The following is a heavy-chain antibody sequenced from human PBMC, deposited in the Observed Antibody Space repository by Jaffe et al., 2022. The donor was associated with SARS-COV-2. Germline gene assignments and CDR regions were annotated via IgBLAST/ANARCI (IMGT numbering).Heavy chain of an antibody. CDR3: ARDSGSPLWSWFDP. V-gene: IGHV4-39*02. Sequence: QLQLQESGPGLVKPSETLSLTCTVSGGSISSSSYYWGWIRQPPGKGLEWIGSIYYSGSTYYNPSLKSRVTISVDTSKNQFSLKLSSVTAADTAVYYCARDSGSPLWSWFDPWGQGTLVTVSS. D-gene: IGHD1-26*01. CDR1: GGSISSSSYY. J-gene: IGHJ5*02. CDR2: IYYSGST.